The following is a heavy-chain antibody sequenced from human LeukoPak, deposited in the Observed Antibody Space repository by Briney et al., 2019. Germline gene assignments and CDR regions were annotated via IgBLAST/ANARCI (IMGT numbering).Heavy chain of an antibody. CDR3: AREGPRGNSQFDY. CDR2: ISGSGGGT. J-gene: IGHJ4*02. V-gene: IGHV3-23*01. Sequence: GGSLRLSCAASGFTFSSYAMSWVRQAPEKGLEWVSTISGSGGGTYYADSVKGRFTISRDNSKNTVYLQMNSLRAEDTAVYYCAREGPRGNSQFDYWGQGTLVTVSS. D-gene: IGHD2/OR15-2a*01. CDR1: GFTFSSYA.